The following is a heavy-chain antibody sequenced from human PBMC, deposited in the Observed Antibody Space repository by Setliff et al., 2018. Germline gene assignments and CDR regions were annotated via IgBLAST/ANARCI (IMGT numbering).Heavy chain of an antibody. Sequence: GASVKVSCKASGYTFINYEINWVRQATGQGLEWMGGMNPNNGNTGYAQKFQGRVTMTRNTSISTAYMELSSLRSEDTAVYYCAIPGGGAPLWFDPWGQGTLVTVSS. J-gene: IGHJ5*02. CDR2: MNPNNGNT. CDR1: GYTFINYE. V-gene: IGHV1-8*02. CDR3: AIPGGGAPLWFDP. D-gene: IGHD1-26*01.